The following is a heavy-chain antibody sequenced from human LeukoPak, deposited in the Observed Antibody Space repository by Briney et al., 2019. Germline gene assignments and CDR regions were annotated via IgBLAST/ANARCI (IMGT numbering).Heavy chain of an antibody. V-gene: IGHV4-59*01. J-gene: IGHJ4*02. Sequence: SETLSLTCTVSGGSISTYYWSWIRQPPGKRLEWIGYIDYSGATNYNPSLKSRVTMSVDTSKHQFSLKLSSVTAADTAVYYCARVGSYCFEYWGQGTLVTVSS. CDR1: GGSISTYY. D-gene: IGHD3-10*01. CDR2: IDYSGAT. CDR3: ARVGSYCFEY.